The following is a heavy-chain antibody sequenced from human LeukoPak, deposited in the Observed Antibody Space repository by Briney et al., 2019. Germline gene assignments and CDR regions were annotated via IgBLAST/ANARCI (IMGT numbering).Heavy chain of an antibody. V-gene: IGHV3-48*01. CDR2: ISSSGSTI. J-gene: IGHJ3*02. D-gene: IGHD6-6*01. CDR1: GFTFSSYS. CDR3: AREYSSSSGRAFDI. Sequence: PGGSLRFSCAASGFTFSSYSINWVRQAPGKGLEWVSYISSSGSTIYYADSVKGRFTISRDNAKNSLYLQMNSLRAEDTAVYYCAREYSSSSGRAFDIWGQGTMVTV.